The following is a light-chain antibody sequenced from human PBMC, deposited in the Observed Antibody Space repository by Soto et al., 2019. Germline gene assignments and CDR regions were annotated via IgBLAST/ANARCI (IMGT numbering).Light chain of an antibody. CDR2: DAS. Sequence: EVVLTQSPATLSVSPGERVTFSCIASQSVTTNLAWYQHKPGQSPRLLISDASTGASGIPPRFSGSGSGTEFTLTIARLQYADFAVYYCQQYDRWPVTFGGGTKVDIK. CDR3: QQYDRWPVT. J-gene: IGKJ4*01. CDR1: QSVTTN. V-gene: IGKV3-15*01.